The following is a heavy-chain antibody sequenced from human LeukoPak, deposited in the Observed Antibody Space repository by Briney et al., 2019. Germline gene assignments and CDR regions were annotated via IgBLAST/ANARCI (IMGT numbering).Heavy chain of an antibody. V-gene: IGHV4-34*01. D-gene: IGHD6-19*01. J-gene: IGHJ6*03. CDR2: INHSGRT. Sequence: SETLSLTCAVYGGSFSGYYWSGIRQPRGKGLEWIGEINHSGRTNYNPSLKSRVTISVDTSKNQFSLKLSSVTAADTAVYYCARARAVGYYYYYYMDVWGKGTTVTVSS. CDR3: ARARAVGYYYYYYMDV. CDR1: GGSFSGYY.